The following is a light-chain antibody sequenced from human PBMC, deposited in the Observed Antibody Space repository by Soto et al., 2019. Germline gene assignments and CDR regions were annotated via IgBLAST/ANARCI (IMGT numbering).Light chain of an antibody. J-gene: IGLJ1*01. CDR1: SGFVGSFSL. V-gene: IGLV2-23*01. CDR2: EGH. Sequence: QSVLAQPASVSGSPGQSITISCTGTSGFVGSFSLVSWYQQHPGKAPKVMISEGHRRPSGVPDXXXXXXXINSASLTISGLQADDEADYYCCLYIGATTYVFGTGTKVTVL. CDR3: CLYIGATTYV.